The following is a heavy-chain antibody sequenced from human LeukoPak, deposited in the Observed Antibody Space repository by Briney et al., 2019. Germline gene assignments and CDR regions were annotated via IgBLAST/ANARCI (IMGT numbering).Heavy chain of an antibody. CDR3: AKAYPYGAGSSFDY. CDR2: FSSRCDNT. Sequence: PGGSLRLSCSASGFTFTSYAMSLVRQAPGKGLEVVSAFSSRCDNTYYADSVKCRFSISRDNSQTTQNLQRSSLRAEDQAIYYCAKAYPYGAGSSFDYWGQGILVTVSS. J-gene: IGHJ4*02. V-gene: IGHV3-23*01. D-gene: IGHD3-10*01. CDR1: GFTFTSYA.